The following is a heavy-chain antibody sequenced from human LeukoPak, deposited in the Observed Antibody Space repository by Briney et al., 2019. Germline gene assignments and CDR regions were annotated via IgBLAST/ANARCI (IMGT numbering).Heavy chain of an antibody. CDR2: IFASGST. J-gene: IGHJ6*03. D-gene: IGHD2-2*01. Sequence: SETLSLTCTVSGGSISSYYWSWIRQTAGKGLEWIGRIFASGSTNYNPSLKSRVTISVDKSKNQFSLKLSSVTAADTAVYYCARRTYCSSTSCWGYYYYYMDVWGKGTTVTVSS. CDR1: GGSISSYY. V-gene: IGHV4-4*07. CDR3: ARRTYCSSTSCWGYYYYYMDV.